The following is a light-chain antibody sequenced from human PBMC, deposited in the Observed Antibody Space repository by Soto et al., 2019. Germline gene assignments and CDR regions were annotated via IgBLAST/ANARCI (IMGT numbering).Light chain of an antibody. CDR1: QGIDNH. J-gene: IGKJ2*01. CDR2: AAS. Sequence: DIQMTQSPSSLSASVGDRVTITCRASQGIDNHLAWFQQKPGKAPNLLIYAASTLQSGVPSRFTGSGSGTDFTLTISSLQPEDAAIYFCQQYNTDSHTFGQGTKLEIK. V-gene: IGKV1-27*01. CDR3: QQYNTDSHT.